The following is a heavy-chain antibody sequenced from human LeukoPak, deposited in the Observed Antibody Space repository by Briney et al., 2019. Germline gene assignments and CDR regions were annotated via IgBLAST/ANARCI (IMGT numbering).Heavy chain of an antibody. D-gene: IGHD1-26*01. CDR1: GFTFSSYW. J-gene: IGHJ4*02. CDR3: AKSRTYSGSSNFDY. Sequence: GGSLRLSCAASGFTFSSYWMSWVRQAPGKGLEWVANIKQDGSEKYYVDSVKGRFTISRDNAKNSLYLQMNSLRAEDTAVYYCAKSRTYSGSSNFDYWGQGTLVTVSS. CDR2: IKQDGSEK. V-gene: IGHV3-7*01.